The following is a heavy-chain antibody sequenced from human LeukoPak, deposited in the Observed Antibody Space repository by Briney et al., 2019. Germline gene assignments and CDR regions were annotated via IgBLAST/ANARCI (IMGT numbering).Heavy chain of an antibody. J-gene: IGHJ6*02. CDR2: IIPISGTA. CDR3: ARAYYYGSGSYYGMDV. D-gene: IGHD3-10*01. V-gene: IGHV1-69*13. Sequence: SVKVSCKASGGTFSSYAISWVRQAPGQGLEWMGGIIPISGTANYAQKFQGRVTITADESTSTAYMELSSLKSEDTAVYYCARAYYYGSGSYYGMDVWGQGTTVTVSS. CDR1: GGTFSSYA.